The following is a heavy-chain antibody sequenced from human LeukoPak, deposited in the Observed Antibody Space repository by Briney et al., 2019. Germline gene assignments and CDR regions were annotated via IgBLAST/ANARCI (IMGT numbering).Heavy chain of an antibody. D-gene: IGHD3-10*01. J-gene: IGHJ4*02. V-gene: IGHV4-34*01. CDR1: GGSFSGYY. Sequence: KPSETLSLTCAVYGGSFSGYYWSWIRQPPGKGLEWIGAINHSGSTNYNPSLKSRVTISVDTSKNQVSLKLSYVAAADTAVYYCARLRITMVRGVIPDYWGQGTLVSVSS. CDR3: ARLRITMVRGVIPDY. CDR2: INHSGST.